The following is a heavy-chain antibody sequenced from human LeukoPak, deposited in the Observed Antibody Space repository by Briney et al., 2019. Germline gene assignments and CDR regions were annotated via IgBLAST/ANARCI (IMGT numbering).Heavy chain of an antibody. V-gene: IGHV3-23*01. CDR3: AKDTPSSPEVLLWFGELLD. CDR1: GFTFSSYS. Sequence: GGSLRLSCAASGFTFSSYSMSWVRQAPGKGLEWVSGTSDRGDYTYYADSVKGRFTISRDNSKNTLYLQMNSLRAEDTAVYYCAKDTPSSPEVLLWFGELLDWGQGTLVTVSS. J-gene: IGHJ4*02. CDR2: TSDRGDYT. D-gene: IGHD3-10*01.